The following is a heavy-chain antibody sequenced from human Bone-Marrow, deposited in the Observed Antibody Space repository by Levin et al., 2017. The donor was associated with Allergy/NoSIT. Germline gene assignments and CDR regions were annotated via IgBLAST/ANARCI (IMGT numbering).Heavy chain of an antibody. D-gene: IGHD5-12*01. CDR3: AKDFEESGYDHFDN. CDR2: ISWKSTNI. CDR1: GFTFENYA. Sequence: GGSLRLSCTASGFTFENYAMHWVRQGPGKGLEWVASISWKSTNIDYADSVKGRFTISRDNAKNSLYLQMDSLRAEDTALYYCAKDFEESGYDHFDNWGQGTLVTVSS. J-gene: IGHJ4*02. V-gene: IGHV3-9*01.